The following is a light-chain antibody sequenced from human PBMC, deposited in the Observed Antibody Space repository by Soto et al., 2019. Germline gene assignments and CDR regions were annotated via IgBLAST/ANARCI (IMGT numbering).Light chain of an antibody. Sequence: QTVVTQEPSFSVSPGGTVTLTCGLTSGSVSTTYYPSWYQQTPGQAPRTLIYSTNIRSSWVPDRFSGSILGNKAALTITGAQADYESDYHCMLYMGGGLVVFGGGTKLTVL. V-gene: IGLV8-61*01. CDR2: STN. CDR1: SGSVSTTYY. CDR3: MLYMGGGLVV. J-gene: IGLJ2*01.